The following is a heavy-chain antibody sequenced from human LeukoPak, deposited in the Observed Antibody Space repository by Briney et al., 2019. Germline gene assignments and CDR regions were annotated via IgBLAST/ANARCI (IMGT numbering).Heavy chain of an antibody. CDR3: ARTRVFDY. CDR2: LNYNGVRT. CDR1: GFTFGNSA. D-gene: IGHD6-13*01. J-gene: IGHJ4*02. Sequence: GGSLRLSCAASGFTFGNSAMHWVRQAPGKGLEYISALNYNGVRTFYADSVKGRFTISRDNAKNSLYLQMNNLRAEDTAVYYCARTRVFDYWGQGTLVTVSS. V-gene: IGHV3-64*04.